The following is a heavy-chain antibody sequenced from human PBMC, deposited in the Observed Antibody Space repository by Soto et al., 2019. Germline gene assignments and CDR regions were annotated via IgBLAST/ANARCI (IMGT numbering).Heavy chain of an antibody. V-gene: IGHV4-34*01. J-gene: IGHJ4*02. Sequence: QVQLQQWGAGLLKPSETLSLTCAVYGGSFSGYYWSWIRQPPGKGLEWIGEINHSGSTNYNPSLKSRVTISVDTSKNQFSLKLSSVTAADTAVYYCAGAPLGVRGVMGYWGQGTLVTVSS. CDR2: INHSGST. CDR1: GGSFSGYY. CDR3: AGAPLGVRGVMGY. D-gene: IGHD3-10*01.